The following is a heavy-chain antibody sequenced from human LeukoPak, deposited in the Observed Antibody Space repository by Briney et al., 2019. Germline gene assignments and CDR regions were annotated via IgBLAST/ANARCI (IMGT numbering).Heavy chain of an antibody. J-gene: IGHJ4*02. CDR1: GFTFSNAR. CDR3: TTAPSSWYRGDY. CDR2: IKSKTDGGTT. Sequence: PGGSLRLSCAASGFTFSNARMNWVRQAPGKGLEWVGRIKSKTDGGTTDYAAPVKGRFTISRDDSKNTLYLQMNSLKTEDTAVYYCTTAPSSWYRGDYWGQGTLVTVSS. D-gene: IGHD6-13*01. V-gene: IGHV3-15*07.